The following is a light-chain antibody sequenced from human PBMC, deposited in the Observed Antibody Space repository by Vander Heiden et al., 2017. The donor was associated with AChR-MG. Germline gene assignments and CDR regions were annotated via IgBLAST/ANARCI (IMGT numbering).Light chain of an antibody. CDR2: ADS. V-gene: IGLV3-21*02. J-gene: IGLJ2*01. CDR1: NIGIKD. CDR3: QVWDGSSDHRVV. Sequence: SYVLNQPPSVSVAPGQTARLPCGGNNIGIKDVHWYRQKPGQAPVLVVYADSDRPSGIPARISGSNSGNTATLTISRVEAGDEADYYCQVWDGSSDHRVVFGGGTKLTVL.